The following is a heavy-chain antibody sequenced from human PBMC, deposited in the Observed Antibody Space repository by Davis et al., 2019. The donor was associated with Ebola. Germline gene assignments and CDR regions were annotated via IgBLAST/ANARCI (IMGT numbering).Heavy chain of an antibody. CDR2: VSGSGTTT. J-gene: IGHJ3*01. Sequence: GGSLRLSCAASGFTFRTYAMNWVRQAPGKGLEWVSAVSGSGTTTGYADSVKGRFTISRDNSNNTLYLQMDSLTDDDTALYYCTRGVDTTLASWSDALDVWGQGTMVTVSS. CDR1: GFTFRTYA. V-gene: IGHV3-23*01. D-gene: IGHD2-15*01. CDR3: TRGVDTTLASWSDALDV.